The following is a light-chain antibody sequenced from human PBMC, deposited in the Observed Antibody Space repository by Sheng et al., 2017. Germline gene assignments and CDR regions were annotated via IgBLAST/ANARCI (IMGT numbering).Light chain of an antibody. CDR2: ENY. V-gene: IGLV1-51*02. CDR1: NSNVGNYY. CDR3: SSSSSTSTWV. Sequence: QSVLTQPPSVSAAPGQKVTISCSGSNSNVGNYYVSWYLQLPGTAPKLLIYENYKRLSGIPDRFSGSKSGASASLDITGLQTGDEADYYCSSSSSTSTWVFGGGTKLTVL. J-gene: IGLJ3*02.